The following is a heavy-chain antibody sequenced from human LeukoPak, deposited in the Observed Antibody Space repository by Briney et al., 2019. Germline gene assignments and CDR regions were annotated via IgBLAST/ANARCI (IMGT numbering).Heavy chain of an antibody. V-gene: IGHV3-30*09. CDR3: ARPGDSPFDH. CDR1: GFTFSGSS. D-gene: IGHD5-18*01. J-gene: IGHJ4*02. Sequence: PGGSLRLSCTVSGFTFSGSSMHWLRQAPGQGLEWVATISYDGNSEYYRDSVKGRFAVSRVNSKNTLYLQMQSLRHGDTAVYFCARPGDSPFDHWGQGTLVPSP. CDR2: ISYDGNSE.